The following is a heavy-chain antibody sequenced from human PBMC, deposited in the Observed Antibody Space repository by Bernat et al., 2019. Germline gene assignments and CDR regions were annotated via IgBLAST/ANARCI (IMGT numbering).Heavy chain of an antibody. CDR3: ARHYYDSTGYYAFNI. CDR2: VYYSGSA. D-gene: IGHD3-22*01. V-gene: IGHV4-39*01. J-gene: IGHJ3*02. Sequence: QLQLQESGPGLVKPSETLSLTCTVSGGSISSSSYYWGWIRQPPGKGLEWIGSVYYSGSAYYNPSLKSRVTISVDTSKNQFSLKLSSVTAADAAVFYCARHYYDSTGYYAFNIWGQVTMVTVSS. CDR1: GGSISSSSYY.